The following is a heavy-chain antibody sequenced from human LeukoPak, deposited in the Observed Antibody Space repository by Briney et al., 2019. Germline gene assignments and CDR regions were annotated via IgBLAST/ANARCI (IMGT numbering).Heavy chain of an antibody. V-gene: IGHV4-30-2*01. D-gene: IGHD3-22*01. CDR2: FYHSGST. CDR1: GVSISSGGYS. Sequence: SETLSLTCAVSGVSISSGGYSWGWIRQPPGKGLEWIAYFYHSGSTYYNPSLKSRVTISVDRSKNQFPLKLSSVTAADTAVYFCARLSYYDNDGFHYYFDYWGQGTLVTVSS. J-gene: IGHJ4*02. CDR3: ARLSYYDNDGFHYYFDY.